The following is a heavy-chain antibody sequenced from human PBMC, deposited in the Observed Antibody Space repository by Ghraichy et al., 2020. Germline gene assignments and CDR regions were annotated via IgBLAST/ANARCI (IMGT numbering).Heavy chain of an antibody. V-gene: IGHV3-33*07. J-gene: IGHJ4*02. CDR2: IGPDGRNK. Sequence: GGSLRLSCAASGFTFSTFCINWVRQAPGKGLEWVALIGPDGRNKYYADSVKGRFTVSRDNSENTLYLQMNSLRVEHTAVYYCARDGSGWCPDYWGRGTPVTVSS. D-gene: IGHD6-19*01. CDR3: ARDGSGWCPDY. CDR1: GFTFSTFC.